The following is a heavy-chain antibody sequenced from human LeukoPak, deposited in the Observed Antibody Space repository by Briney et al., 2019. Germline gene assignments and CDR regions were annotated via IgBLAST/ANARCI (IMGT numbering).Heavy chain of an antibody. V-gene: IGHV3-23*01. J-gene: IGHJ5*02. CDR2: ISASGGST. D-gene: IGHD4-17*01. CDR3: ARDANYGDLNWFDP. Sequence: PGGSLRLSCVVSGFTFSNFAMTWVRQAPGKGLEWFSAISASGGSTFYADSVEGRFTISRDNSKNTLYLQMNSLRAEDTAVYYCARDANYGDLNWFDPWGQGTLVTVSS. CDR1: GFTFSNFA.